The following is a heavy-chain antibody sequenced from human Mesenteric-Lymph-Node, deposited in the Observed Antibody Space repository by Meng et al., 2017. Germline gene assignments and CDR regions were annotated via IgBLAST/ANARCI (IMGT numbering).Heavy chain of an antibody. CDR3: SATRTGPFDY. CDR2: ISWNSGAI. J-gene: IGHJ4*02. D-gene: IGHD1-14*01. Sequence: GGSLRLSCAGSGFIFNDYVMKWVRQPPGKGLESVSGISWNSGAINYGDPVKGRFTISRDNAKNSLYLQMNSLRAEDTAVYYCSATRTGPFDYWGQGTLVTVSS. CDR1: GFIFNDYV. V-gene: IGHV3-9*01.